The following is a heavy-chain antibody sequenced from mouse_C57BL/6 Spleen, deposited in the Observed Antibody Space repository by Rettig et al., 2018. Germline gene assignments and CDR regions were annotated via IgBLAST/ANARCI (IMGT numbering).Heavy chain of an antibody. J-gene: IGHJ4*01. CDR1: GYAFSSSW. CDR3: AKNYYGSSYDAMDY. CDR2: IYPGDGDT. V-gene: IGHV1-82*01. D-gene: IGHD1-1*01. Sequence: QVQLQQSGPELVQPGASVKISCKASGYAFSSSWMNWVKQRPGKGLEWIGRIYPGDGDTNYNGKFKGKATLTADKSSSTAYMQLSSLTSEDSAVYFCAKNYYGSSYDAMDYWGQGTSVTVSS.